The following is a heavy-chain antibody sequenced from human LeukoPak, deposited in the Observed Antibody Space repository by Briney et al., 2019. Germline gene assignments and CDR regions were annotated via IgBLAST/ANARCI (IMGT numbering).Heavy chain of an antibody. CDR2: IYYSGNT. D-gene: IGHD3-10*01. CDR3: ARESSLSNSYFDY. J-gene: IGHJ4*02. V-gene: IGHV4-59*01. Sequence: SETLSLTCTVSGGSISNYYWSWIRQPPGKGLEWIGYIYYSGNTHYNPSLKSRVTISVDTSKNQFSLKLNSVTAADTAVYYCARESSLSNSYFDYWGQGTLVTVSS. CDR1: GGSISNYY.